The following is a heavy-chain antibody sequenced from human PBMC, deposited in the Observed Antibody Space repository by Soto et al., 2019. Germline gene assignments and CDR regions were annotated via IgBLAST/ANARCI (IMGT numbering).Heavy chain of an antibody. V-gene: IGHV1-18*01. D-gene: IGHD6-19*01. CDR2: ISAYNGNT. CDR3: ARVVATVAGPYGMDV. J-gene: IGHJ6*02. CDR1: GYTFTSYV. Sequence: QVQLVQSGAEVKKPGASVKVSCRASGYTFTSYVISWVRQAPGQGLEWMGWISAYNGNTNFAQKLHGRVTMTTDTSTSKAYMELRSLRSDDTAVYYCARVVATVAGPYGMDVWGQGTTVTVSS.